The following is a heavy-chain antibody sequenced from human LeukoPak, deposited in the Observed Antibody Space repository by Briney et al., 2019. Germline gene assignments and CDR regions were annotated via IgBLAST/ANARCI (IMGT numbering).Heavy chain of an antibody. V-gene: IGHV3-23*01. D-gene: IGHD1-26*01. CDR1: GFTFSGFA. J-gene: IGHJ6*01. CDR3: AKMKGHPLPKYYMDV. Sequence: SGGSLRLSCAAPGFTFSGFAMSWVRRTPGKGLGWVSGISGSGDNTLYADSVKGRFTISRDNSKNTLYLEMNSLRAEDTAIYYCAKMKGHPLPKYYMDVWGQGTTVTVSS. CDR2: ISGSGDNT.